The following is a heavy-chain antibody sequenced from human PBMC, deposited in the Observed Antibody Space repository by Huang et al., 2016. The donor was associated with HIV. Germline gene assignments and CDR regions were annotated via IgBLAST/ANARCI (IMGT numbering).Heavy chain of an antibody. CDR2: ITDGINNR. J-gene: IGHJ4*02. CDR1: GFTFSSDA. D-gene: IGHD3-3*01. Sequence: EVLLLESGGGLVQPGGSLRLSCVASGFTFSSDAMSWVRQGPGKGLEWASGITDGINNRYYAHSVKGRFAVSRDDSTNTLYLQMNSLRAEDTAVYYCAKDADTSGYDVLGPFGSWGQGTLVTVSS. V-gene: IGHV3-23*01. CDR3: AKDADTSGYDVLGPFGS.